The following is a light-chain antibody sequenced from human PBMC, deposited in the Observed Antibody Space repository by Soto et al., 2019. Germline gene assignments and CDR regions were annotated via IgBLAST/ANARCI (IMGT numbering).Light chain of an antibody. CDR2: DVS. Sequence: QSALTQPRSVSGSPGQSVTFSCTGTSSDVGAYDYVSWYQKYPGKAPRLMIYDVSKRPSGVPDRFSGSKSGNTASLTISGLQAEDEADYYCSSYAGNNYYVFGTGTKVTVL. J-gene: IGLJ1*01. CDR1: SSDVGAYDY. CDR3: SSYAGNNYYV. V-gene: IGLV2-11*01.